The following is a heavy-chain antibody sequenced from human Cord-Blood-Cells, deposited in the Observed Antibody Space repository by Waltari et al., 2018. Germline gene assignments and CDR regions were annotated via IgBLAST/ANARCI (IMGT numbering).Heavy chain of an antibody. CDR2: IYTSGST. D-gene: IGHD4-4*01. V-gene: IGHV4-4*07. CDR3: ASYYSNYYYYMDV. CDR1: GGSISRYY. Sequence: VQLQGAGSGRVKPSETLSVTCTVSGGSISRYYWSWIRQPAGKGLEWIGRIYTSGSTNYSPSLKSRVTMSVDTSKNQFSLKLSSVTAADTAVYYCASYYSNYYYYMDVWGKGTTVTVSS. J-gene: IGHJ6*03.